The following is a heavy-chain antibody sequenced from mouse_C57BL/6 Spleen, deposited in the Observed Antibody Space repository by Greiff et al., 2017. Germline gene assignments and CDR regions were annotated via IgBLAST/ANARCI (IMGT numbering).Heavy chain of an antibody. J-gene: IGHJ2*01. CDR2: IYPGSGST. CDR1: GYTFTSYW. Sequence: QVQLQQPGAELVKPGASVKMSCKASGYTFTSYWITWVKQRPGQGLEWIGDIYPGSGSTNYNEKFKSKATLTVDTSSSTAYMQLSSLTSEDSAVYYCARLAAVITTVVEKDYFDYWGQGTTLTVSS. V-gene: IGHV1-55*01. CDR3: ARLAAVITTVVEKDYFDY. D-gene: IGHD1-1*01.